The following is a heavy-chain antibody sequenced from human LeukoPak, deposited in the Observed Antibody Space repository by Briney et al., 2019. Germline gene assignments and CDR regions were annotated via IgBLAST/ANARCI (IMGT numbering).Heavy chain of an antibody. CDR3: ARDRAADGTFDY. D-gene: IGHD6-13*01. Sequence: SQTLSLTCAISGDSVSTNSAAWTWIRQSPSRGLEWLGRTYYRSTWYNDYAVSVKSRVTINPDTSKNQFSLQLNSVTPEDTAVYYCARDRAADGTFDYWGQGTLVTVSS. CDR2: TYYRSTWYN. V-gene: IGHV6-1*01. CDR1: GDSVSTNSAA. J-gene: IGHJ4*02.